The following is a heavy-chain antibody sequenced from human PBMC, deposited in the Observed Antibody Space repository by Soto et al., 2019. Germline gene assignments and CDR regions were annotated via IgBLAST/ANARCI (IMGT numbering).Heavy chain of an antibody. J-gene: IGHJ6*03. CDR2: ISSSSSTI. CDR1: GFTFSSYS. CDR3: ARDGIVVVPADLYYYYYYMDV. V-gene: IGHV3-48*01. Sequence: GGSLRLSCAASGFTFSSYSMNWVRQAPGKGLEWVSYISSSSSTIYYADYVKGRFTISRDNAKNSMYLQMNSLRAEDTAVYYCARDGIVVVPADLYYYYYYMDVWGKGTTVTVSS. D-gene: IGHD2-2*01.